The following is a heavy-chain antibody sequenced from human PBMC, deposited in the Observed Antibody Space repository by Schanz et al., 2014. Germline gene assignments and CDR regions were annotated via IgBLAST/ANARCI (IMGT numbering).Heavy chain of an antibody. J-gene: IGHJ4*02. CDR3: ASLYDREYFDY. CDR1: GFIFSGYA. V-gene: IGHV3-30*14. Sequence: QVQLVESGGGVVQPGNSLRLSCAASGFIFSGYAMIWVRQAPGKGLEWVAVITYDGSNKYYADSVKGRFTISRDSSRNTLYLQMNSLRAEDTAVYYCASLYDREYFDYWGQGTLVTVSS. CDR2: ITYDGSNK. D-gene: IGHD2-8*01.